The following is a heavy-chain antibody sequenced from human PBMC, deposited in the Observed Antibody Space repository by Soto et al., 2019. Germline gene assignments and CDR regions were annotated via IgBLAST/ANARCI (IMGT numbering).Heavy chain of an antibody. CDR1: GGSISSSNW. D-gene: IGHD3-3*01. V-gene: IGHV4-4*02. CDR2: IYYSGST. J-gene: IGHJ4*02. CDR3: ARGTTYYDFWSGYPRFDY. Sequence: TLSLTCAVSGGSISSSNWWSWVRQPPGKGLEWIGYIYYSGSTNYNPSLKSRVTISVDTSKNQFSLKLSSVTAADTAVYYCARGTTYYDFWSGYPRFDYWGQGTLVTVSS.